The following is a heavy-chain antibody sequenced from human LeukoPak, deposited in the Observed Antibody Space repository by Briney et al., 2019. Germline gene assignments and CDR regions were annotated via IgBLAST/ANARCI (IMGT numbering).Heavy chain of an antibody. V-gene: IGHV1-2*02. J-gene: IGHJ4*02. D-gene: IGHD3-22*01. Sequence: GASVKVSCKASGYTFTGYYMHWVRPAPGQGLEWMGWINPNSGGTNYAQKFQGRVTMTRNTSISTAYMELSSLRSEDTAVYCCARGHRSFRGWLSLGYWGQGTLVTVSS. CDR2: INPNSGGT. CDR1: GYTFTGYY. CDR3: ARGHRSFRGWLSLGY.